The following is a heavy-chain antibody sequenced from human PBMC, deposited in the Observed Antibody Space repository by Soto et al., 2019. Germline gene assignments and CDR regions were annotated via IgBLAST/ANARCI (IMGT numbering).Heavy chain of an antibody. V-gene: IGHV3-33*01. CDR3: ARDCAGYSSGWYQRGGFDY. J-gene: IGHJ4*02. CDR1: GFTFSSYG. Sequence: QVQLVESGGGVVQPGRFLRLSCAASGFTFSSYGMHWVRQAPGKGLEWVAVIWYDGSNKYYAASVKGRFTISRDHSKNTLYLQMNSLRAEDTAVYYCARDCAGYSSGWYQRGGFDYWGQGTLVTVSS. CDR2: IWYDGSNK. D-gene: IGHD6-19*01.